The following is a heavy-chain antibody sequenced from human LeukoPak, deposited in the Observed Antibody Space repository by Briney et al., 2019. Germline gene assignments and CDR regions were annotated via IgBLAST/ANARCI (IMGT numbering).Heavy chain of an antibody. CDR1: GYTLTELS. J-gene: IGHJ4*02. CDR3: ATDLVVGATRRVAFVDY. V-gene: IGHV1-24*01. D-gene: IGHD1-26*01. CDR2: FDPEDGET. Sequence: GASVKVSCKVSGYTLTELSMHWVRQAPGKGLEWMGGFDPEDGETIYAQKFQGRVTMTEDTSTDTAYMELSSLRSEDTAVYYCATDLVVGATRRVAFVDYWGQGTLVTVSS.